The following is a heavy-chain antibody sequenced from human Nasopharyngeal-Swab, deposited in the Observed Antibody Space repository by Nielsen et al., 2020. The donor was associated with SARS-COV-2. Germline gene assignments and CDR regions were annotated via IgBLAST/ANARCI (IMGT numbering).Heavy chain of an antibody. D-gene: IGHD6-19*01. V-gene: IGHV4-4*02. Sequence: WIRQPPGKGLEWIGEIYHSGSTNYNPSLKSRVTISVDKSKNQFSLKLSSVTAADTAVHYCARANPEPSTSSGWYGRPVHYFDYWGQGTLVTVSS. J-gene: IGHJ4*02. CDR2: IYHSGST. CDR3: ARANPEPSTSSGWYGRPVHYFDY.